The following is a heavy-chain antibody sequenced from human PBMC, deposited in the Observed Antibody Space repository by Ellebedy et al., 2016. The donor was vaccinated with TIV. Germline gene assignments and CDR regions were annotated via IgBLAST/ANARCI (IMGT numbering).Heavy chain of an antibody. CDR3: ARKNSSGWTFDY. CDR1: GFTVSRNY. D-gene: IGHD6-19*01. CDR2: IYSGGST. Sequence: GESLKISCAASGFTVSRNYMSWVRQAPGKGLEWVSVIYSGGSTYYADSLKGRFTISRDNSKNTLYLQMNSLRAEDTAVYYCARKNSSGWTFDYWGQGTLVTVSS. J-gene: IGHJ4*02. V-gene: IGHV3-66*01.